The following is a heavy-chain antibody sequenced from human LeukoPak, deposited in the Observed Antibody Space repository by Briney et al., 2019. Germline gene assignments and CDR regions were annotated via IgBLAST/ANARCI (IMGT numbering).Heavy chain of an antibody. V-gene: IGHV4-59*01. Sequence: PSETLSLTCTVSGGSISSYYWSWIRQPPGKGLEWIGYIYYSGSTNYNPSLKSRVTISVDTSKNQFSLKLSSVTAADTAVYHCARVLVSYSGYDYYFDYWGQGTLVTVSS. CDR3: ARVLVSYSGYDYYFDY. D-gene: IGHD5-12*01. CDR1: GGSISSYY. CDR2: IYYSGST. J-gene: IGHJ4*02.